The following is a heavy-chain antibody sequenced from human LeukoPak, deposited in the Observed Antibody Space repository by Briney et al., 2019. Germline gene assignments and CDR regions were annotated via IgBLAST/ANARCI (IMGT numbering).Heavy chain of an antibody. J-gene: IGHJ5*02. CDR1: GFTFSSYE. Sequence: PGGSLRLSCAASGFTFSSYEMNWVRQAPGKGLEWASYISSGGNTIYYADSVKGRFTISRDNAKNSLYLQMNSLRAEDTAVYYCAKGASSGWLLYWFDPWGQGTLVTVSS. V-gene: IGHV3-48*03. D-gene: IGHD6-19*01. CDR3: AKGASSGWLLYWFDP. CDR2: ISSGGNTI.